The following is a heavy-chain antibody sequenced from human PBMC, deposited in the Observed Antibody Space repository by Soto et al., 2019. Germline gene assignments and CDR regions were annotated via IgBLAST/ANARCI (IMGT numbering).Heavy chain of an antibody. Sequence: GGSLRLSCAASGFTFDDYAMRWVRQAPGKGLEWVSGISWNSGSIGYADSVKGRFTISRDNAKNSLSLQMNSLRAEDTALYYCAKEKGCGGVRKGTDVWGQGTTVTVSS. D-gene: IGHD3-16*01. CDR3: AKEKGCGGVRKGTDV. CDR1: GFTFDDYA. CDR2: ISWNSGSI. J-gene: IGHJ6*02. V-gene: IGHV3-9*01.